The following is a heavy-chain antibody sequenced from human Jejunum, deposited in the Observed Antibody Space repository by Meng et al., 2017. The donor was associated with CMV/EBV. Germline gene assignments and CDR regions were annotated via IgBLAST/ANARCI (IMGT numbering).Heavy chain of an antibody. CDR2: VYYSGSA. CDR3: ARGIGHASNNSHDY. CDR1: GDSIRSHY. V-gene: IGHV4-59*11. J-gene: IGHJ4*02. Sequence: SGDSIRSHYGGWIRQPPGKGLEWMGYVYYSGSATYSPSLRSRITLSVDTSKNQVSLNLRSVTAADTAMYFCARGIGHASNNSHDYWGQGTLVTVSS. D-gene: IGHD1-1*01.